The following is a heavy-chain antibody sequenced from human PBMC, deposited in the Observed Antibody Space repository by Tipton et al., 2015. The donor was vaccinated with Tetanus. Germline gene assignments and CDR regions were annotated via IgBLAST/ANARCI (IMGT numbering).Heavy chain of an antibody. J-gene: IGHJ4*02. CDR1: GFTFSSYA. CDR2: ISGSGGST. V-gene: IGHV3-23*01. D-gene: IGHD3/OR15-3a*01. CDR3: AKFTVWTRSYFDY. Sequence: SLRLSCAASGFTFSSYAMSWVRQAPGKGLEWVSAISGSGGSTYYADSVKGRFTISRDNSKNTLYLQMNSLRAEDTAVYYCAKFTVWTRSYFDYWGQGTLVTVSS.